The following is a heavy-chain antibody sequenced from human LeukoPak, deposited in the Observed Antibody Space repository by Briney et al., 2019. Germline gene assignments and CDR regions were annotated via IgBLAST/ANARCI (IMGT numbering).Heavy chain of an antibody. CDR1: GFIFSNYG. J-gene: IGHJ4*02. V-gene: IGHV3-23*01. Sequence: PGGTLRLSCAASGFIFSNYGMNWVRQAPGKGLEWVSGITSGGLTFYASSVKGCFTISRDNSEKTLYLQINSLRAEDTALYYCGQDWAWGAFGNWGQGALVTVSS. D-gene: IGHD1-26*01. CDR2: ITSGGLT. CDR3: GQDWAWGAFGN.